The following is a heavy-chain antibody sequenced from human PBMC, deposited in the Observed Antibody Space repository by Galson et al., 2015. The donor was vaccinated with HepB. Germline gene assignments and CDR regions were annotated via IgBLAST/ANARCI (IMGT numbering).Heavy chain of an antibody. CDR3: ARIAPCWDYYDKSGPGGLDV. CDR2: IDWDDDK. CDR1: GFSLSTSGMC. J-gene: IGHJ6*02. D-gene: IGHD3-22*01. Sequence: PALVKPTQTLTLTCTFSGFSLSTSGMCVSWIRQPPGKALEWLALIDWDDDKYFSTSLRTRLTISKDTSKNQVVLTMTNMDPVDTGTYYCARIAPCWDYYDKSGPGGLDVWGQGTTVTVSS. V-gene: IGHV2-70*01.